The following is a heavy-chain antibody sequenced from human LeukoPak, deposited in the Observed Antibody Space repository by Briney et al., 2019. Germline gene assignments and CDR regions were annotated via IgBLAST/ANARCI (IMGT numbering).Heavy chain of an antibody. V-gene: IGHV4-59*01. D-gene: IGHD4-17*01. CDR2: IYYSGST. CDR3: ASSFNDYGGAFDI. CDR1: GGSISSYY. J-gene: IGHJ3*02. Sequence: SETLSLTCTVSGGSISSYYWSWIRQPPGKGLEWIGYIYYSGSTNYNPSLKSRVTISVDTSKNQFSLKLSSVTAADTAVYYCASSFNDYGGAFDIWGQGTMVTVSS.